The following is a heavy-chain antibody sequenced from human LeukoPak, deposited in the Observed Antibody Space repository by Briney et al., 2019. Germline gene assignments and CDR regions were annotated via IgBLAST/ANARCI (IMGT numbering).Heavy chain of an antibody. CDR1: GFTFSSYA. CDR3: AKGADLDLVVVPAVRH. CDR2: ISGSGETP. J-gene: IGHJ4*02. D-gene: IGHD2-2*03. V-gene: IGHV3-23*01. Sequence: GGSLRLSCAASGFTFSSYAMNWVRQAPGKGLEWVSSISGSGETPYYADSLKGRFTISRDNFRNPLYLQMNRLRAEDTALYYCAKGADLDLVVVPAVRHWGQGTLVTVSS.